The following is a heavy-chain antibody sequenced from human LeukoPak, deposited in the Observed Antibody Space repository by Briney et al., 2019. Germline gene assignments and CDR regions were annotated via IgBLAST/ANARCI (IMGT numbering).Heavy chain of an antibody. Sequence: AGGSLRLSCAASGFTFSSYGMHWVRQALGKGLEWVAVISYDGSNKYYADSVKGRFTISRDNSKNTLYLQMNSLRAEDTAVYYCAREPSWSGWFDPWGQGTLVTVSS. CDR1: GFTFSSYG. CDR2: ISYDGSNK. V-gene: IGHV3-30*03. J-gene: IGHJ5*02. CDR3: AREPSWSGWFDP. D-gene: IGHD3-3*01.